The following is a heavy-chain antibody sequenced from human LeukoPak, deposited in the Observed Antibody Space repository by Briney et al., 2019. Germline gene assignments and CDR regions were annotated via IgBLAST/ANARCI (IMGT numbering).Heavy chain of an antibody. V-gene: IGHV4-34*01. CDR3: ATYPYYYGMDV. CDR1: GGSFSGYY. Sequence: SETLSLTCAVYGGSFSGYYWSWIRQPPGKGLEWIGEINHSGSTNYNPSLKSRVTISVDKSKNQFSLKLSSVTAADTAVYYCATYPYYYGMDVWGQGTTVTVSS. CDR2: INHSGST. J-gene: IGHJ6*02.